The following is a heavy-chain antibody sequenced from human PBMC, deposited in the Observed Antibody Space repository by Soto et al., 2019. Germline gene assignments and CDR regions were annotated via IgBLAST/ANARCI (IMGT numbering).Heavy chain of an antibody. Sequence: ASVKVSCKASGYTFTSYYMHWVRQAPGQGLEWVGIINPSGGSTSYAQKFQGRVTMTRDTSTSTVYMELSSLRSEDTAVYYCARGVGERRFLEWLSGYYYYYGMDVWGQGTTVTVSS. CDR1: GYTFTSYY. CDR2: INPSGGST. V-gene: IGHV1-46*01. CDR3: ARGVGERRFLEWLSGYYYYYGMDV. D-gene: IGHD3-3*01. J-gene: IGHJ6*02.